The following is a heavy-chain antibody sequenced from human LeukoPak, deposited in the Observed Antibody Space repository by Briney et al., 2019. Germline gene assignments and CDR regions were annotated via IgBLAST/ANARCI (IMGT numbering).Heavy chain of an antibody. CDR1: GGSISSDSYY. CDR2: IYYSGST. Sequence: TSETLSLTCTVSGGSISSDSYYWRWIRQPPGKGLEWIGYIYYSGSTNYNPSLESRVTISVDTSKNQFSLKLSSATAADTAMYYCARLPYSSGWYVYWGQGTLVTVSS. D-gene: IGHD6-19*01. V-gene: IGHV4-61*01. J-gene: IGHJ4*02. CDR3: ARLPYSSGWYVY.